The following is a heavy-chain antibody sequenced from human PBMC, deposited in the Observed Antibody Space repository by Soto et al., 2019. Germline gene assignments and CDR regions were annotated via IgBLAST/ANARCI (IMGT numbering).Heavy chain of an antibody. J-gene: IGHJ4*02. CDR3: ARWLGYGPHFDY. CDR1: GRSISSVNYY. D-gene: IGHD5-12*01. Sequence: PSETLSLTCTVSGRSISSVNYYWSWIRQPPGKGLEWIGYIYYSGSTYYNPSLKSRVTISVDTSKNQFSLKLSSVTAADTAVYYCARWLGYGPHFDYWGQGTLVTVSS. CDR2: IYYSGST. V-gene: IGHV4-30-4*01.